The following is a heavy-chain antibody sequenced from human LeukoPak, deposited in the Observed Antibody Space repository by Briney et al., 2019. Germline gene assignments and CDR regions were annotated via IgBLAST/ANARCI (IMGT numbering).Heavy chain of an antibody. CDR3: ARDRSAYDSSQGGWFDP. CDR1: GFTFSDYY. V-gene: IGHV3-11*04. CDR2: ISSIGTTI. D-gene: IGHD3-22*01. Sequence: GGSLRLSCAASGFTFSDYYMSWIRQAPGKGLEWVSYISSIGTTIYYADSVKGRFTISRDNTKNSPYLQMNSLRAEDTAVYYCARDRSAYDSSQGGWFDPWGQGTLVTVSS. J-gene: IGHJ5*02.